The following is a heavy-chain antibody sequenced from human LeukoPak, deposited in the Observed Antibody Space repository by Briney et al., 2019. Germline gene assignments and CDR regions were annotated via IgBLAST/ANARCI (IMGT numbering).Heavy chain of an antibody. J-gene: IGHJ6*04. V-gene: IGHV3-7*03. D-gene: IGHD3-10*01. CDR2: IKQDGSEK. Sequence: GGSLRLSCAASGFTFSSYWMSWVRQAPGKGLEWVANIKQDGSEKYYVDSVEGRFTISRDNAKNSPYLQMNSLRAEDTAVYYCARSYGSVPMDVWGKGATVTVSS. CDR1: GFTFSSYW. CDR3: ARSYGSVPMDV.